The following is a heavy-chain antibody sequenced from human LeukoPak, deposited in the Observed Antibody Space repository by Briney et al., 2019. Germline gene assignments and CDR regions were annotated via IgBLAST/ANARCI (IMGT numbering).Heavy chain of an antibody. J-gene: IGHJ5*02. CDR3: ARDREGATTRWFDP. V-gene: IGHV4-39*07. D-gene: IGHD1-26*01. CDR1: GGSISSSSYY. Sequence: SETLSLTCTVSGGSISSSSYYWGWIRQPPGKGLEWIGSIYYSGSTYYNPSLKSRVTISVDTSKNQFSLKLSSVTAADTAVYYCARDREGATTRWFDPWGQGTLVTVSS. CDR2: IYYSGST.